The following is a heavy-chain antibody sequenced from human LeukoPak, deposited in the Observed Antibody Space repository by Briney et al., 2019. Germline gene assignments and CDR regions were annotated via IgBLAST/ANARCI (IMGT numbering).Heavy chain of an antibody. CDR2: MNPNSGNT. V-gene: IGHV1-8*01. J-gene: IGHJ5*02. Sequence: GTSVKVSCKASGYTFTSYDINWVRQATGQGLEWMGWMNPNSGNTGYAQKFQGRVTMTRNTSMSTAYMELSSLRSEDTAVYYCARASSSWYRVEKRFDPWGQGTLVTVSS. CDR3: ARASSSWYRVEKRFDP. D-gene: IGHD6-13*01. CDR1: GYTFTSYD.